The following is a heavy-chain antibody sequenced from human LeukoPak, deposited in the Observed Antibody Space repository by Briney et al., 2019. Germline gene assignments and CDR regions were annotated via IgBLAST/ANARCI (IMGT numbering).Heavy chain of an antibody. D-gene: IGHD3-10*01. V-gene: IGHV3-7*01. CDR2: IKQDGSEK. CDR1: GFTFSIYW. CDR3: ARVTYYYGSGSSDH. Sequence: GGSLRLSCAASGFTFSIYWMSWVRQAPGKGLEWVANIKQDGSEKYYVDSVKGRFTISRDNAKNSLYLQMNSLRAEDTAVYYCARVTYYYGSGSSDHWGQGTLVTVSS. J-gene: IGHJ4*02.